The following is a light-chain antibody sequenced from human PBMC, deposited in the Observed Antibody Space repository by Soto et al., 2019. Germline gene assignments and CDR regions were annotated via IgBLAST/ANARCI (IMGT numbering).Light chain of an antibody. J-gene: IGKJ4*01. V-gene: IGKV3-15*01. CDR2: DAS. CDR1: QSVSRN. CDR3: QHYNNWPLT. Sequence: VVMTQSPATLSVSQGESATLSCGASQSVSRNLAWYQQKFGQAPRLLIYDASTRATGIPARFSGSGSGTEFTLTISSLQSEDFAVYYCQHYNNWPLTFGGGTKVDIK.